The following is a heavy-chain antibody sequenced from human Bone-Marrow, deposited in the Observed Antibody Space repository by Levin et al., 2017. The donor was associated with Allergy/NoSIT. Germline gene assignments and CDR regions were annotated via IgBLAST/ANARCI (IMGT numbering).Heavy chain of an antibody. CDR3: ARARFKSGSYIYLLDH. CDR1: EFSFSNYW. V-gene: IGHV3-74*01. Sequence: GGSLRLSCEASEFSFSNYWMHWVRQGPGKGLMWVAQINTDGSSTGYADSVQGRFSISRDNAKNTLYLQMNSLRGDDTAIYYCARARFKSGSYIYLLDHWGQGTLVAVSS. J-gene: IGHJ5*02. D-gene: IGHD6-19*01. CDR2: INTDGSST.